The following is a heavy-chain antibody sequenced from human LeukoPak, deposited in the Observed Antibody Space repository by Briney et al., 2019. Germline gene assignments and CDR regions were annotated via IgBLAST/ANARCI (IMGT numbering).Heavy chain of an antibody. CDR1: GFTFSSYA. J-gene: IGHJ4*02. D-gene: IGHD4-17*01. CDR2: ISSSGGST. V-gene: IGHV3-23*01. CDR3: AKDRYDYGDYGHFDY. Sequence: GGSLRLSCAASGFTFSSYAMSWVRQAPGKGLEWVSAISSSGGSTYYADSVKGRFTISRDNSKNTLYLQMNSLRAEDTAVYYCAKDRYDYGDYGHFDYWGQGTLVTVSS.